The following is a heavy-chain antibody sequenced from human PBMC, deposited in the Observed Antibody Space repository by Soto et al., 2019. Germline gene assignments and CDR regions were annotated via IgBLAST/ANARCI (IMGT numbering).Heavy chain of an antibody. J-gene: IGHJ4*02. CDR2: IIPVVGTT. CDR3: ARGLLYAITYFDY. D-gene: IGHD2-8*01. Sequence: QVQLVQSGAEVKKPGSSVKVSCKASGDTFTTNSLNWVRQAPGQGLEWMGGIIPVVGTTKYAQKYQDIVTITGDKSTNTAYMELSSLRSDDTAVYYCARGLLYAITYFDYWVQGTPVTVS. CDR1: GDTFTTNS. V-gene: IGHV1-69*06.